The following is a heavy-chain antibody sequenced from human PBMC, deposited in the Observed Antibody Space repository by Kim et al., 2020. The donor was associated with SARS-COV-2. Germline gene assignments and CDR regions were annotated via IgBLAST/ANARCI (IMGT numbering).Heavy chain of an antibody. CDR2: IGTLSDT. D-gene: IGHD6-19*01. Sequence: GGSLRLSCAASGFTFRGYDMHWVRQTPGKGLEWVASIGTLSDTFYPASVKGRFTISRENAKNSLYLQMNSLRAGDTAVHYCARGLTRGWHKNYFDPWGQGTLVTVSS. CDR1: GFTFRGYD. V-gene: IGHV3-13*01. J-gene: IGHJ5*02. CDR3: ARGLTRGWHKNYFDP.